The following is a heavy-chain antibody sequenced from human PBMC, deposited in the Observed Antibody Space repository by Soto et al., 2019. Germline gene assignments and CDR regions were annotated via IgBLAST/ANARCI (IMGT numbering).Heavy chain of an antibody. CDR3: ARVRGYSLIPGVEDAVDV. Sequence: QVQLVQSGGEVKKPGASVKVSCKASGYSFTGYGIHWVRQAPGQGPEWLGRITTYNGDTNYAQNFQGRLTMTTDTSTGTTYMELRSLRSDDTAVYYCARVRGYSLIPGVEDAVDVWGQGTLVTVSS. CDR1: GYSFTGYG. D-gene: IGHD5-12*01. J-gene: IGHJ3*01. V-gene: IGHV1-18*04. CDR2: ITTYNGDT.